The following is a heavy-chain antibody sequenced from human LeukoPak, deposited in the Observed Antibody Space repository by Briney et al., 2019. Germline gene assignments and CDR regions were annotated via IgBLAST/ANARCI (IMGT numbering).Heavy chain of an antibody. V-gene: IGHV1-2*02. J-gene: IGHJ4*02. CDR3: ARVPNDFWSGYYKGPDY. D-gene: IGHD3-3*01. CDR2: INPNSGGT. CDR1: GYTFTGYY. Sequence: ASVKVSCKASGYTFTGYYMHWVRLAPGQGLEWMGWINPNSGGTNYAQKFQGRVTMTRDTSISTAYMELSRLRSDDTAVYYCARVPNDFWSGYYKGPDYWGQGTLVTVSS.